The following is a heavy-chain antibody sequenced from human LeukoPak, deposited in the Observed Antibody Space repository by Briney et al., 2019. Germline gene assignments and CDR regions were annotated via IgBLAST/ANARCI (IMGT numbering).Heavy chain of an antibody. CDR1: GGSVSSGSYY. D-gene: IGHD1-1*01. J-gene: IGHJ6*04. CDR2: IYNSGST. CDR3: ARSMYTSYGMDV. Sequence: TSGTLSLTCSVSGGSVSSGSYYWSWIRQPPGKGLEWIVYIYNSGSTNYNPSLKSRVTISVDTSKNQISLKLNSVTAADTAVYYCARSMYTSYGMDVWGKGTTVTVSS. V-gene: IGHV4-61*01.